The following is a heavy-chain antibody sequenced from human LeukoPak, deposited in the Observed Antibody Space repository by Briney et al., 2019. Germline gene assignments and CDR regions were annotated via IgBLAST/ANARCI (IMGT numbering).Heavy chain of an antibody. CDR3: ARDHGDDYYYGSGHHWYFDL. D-gene: IGHD3-10*01. Sequence: PSETLSLTCIVSGDSISSSSYYWGWIRQPPGKGLEWIGSINYSGSNTDYNPSLKSRVTISVDRSKNQFSLKLSSVTAADTAVYYCARDHGDDYYYGSGHHWYFDLWGRGTLVTVSS. J-gene: IGHJ2*01. CDR1: GDSISSSSYY. CDR2: INYSGSNT. V-gene: IGHV4-39*07.